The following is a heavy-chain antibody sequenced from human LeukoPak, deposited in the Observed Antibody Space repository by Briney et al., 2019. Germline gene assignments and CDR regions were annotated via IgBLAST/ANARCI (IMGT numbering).Heavy chain of an antibody. J-gene: IGHJ6*02. Sequence: SETLSLTCTVSGGSISSGDYYWSWFRQPPGKGLEWIGFISYIGSTSYNPSLKSRVTISRDTSKNQFSLKLSSVTVADTAVYYCARTFDILTGLTHYYATDVWGPGTTVTVSS. CDR2: ISYIGST. V-gene: IGHV4-30-4*01. CDR1: GGSISSGDYY. CDR3: ARTFDILTGLTHYYATDV. D-gene: IGHD3-9*01.